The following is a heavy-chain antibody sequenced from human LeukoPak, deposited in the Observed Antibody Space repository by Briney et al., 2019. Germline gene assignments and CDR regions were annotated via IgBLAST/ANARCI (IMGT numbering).Heavy chain of an antibody. J-gene: IGHJ4*02. V-gene: IGHV6-1*01. CDR1: GDSVSSSTTG. Sequence: SQTLSLTCTISGDSVSSSTTGWNWIRQSPSRGLEWLGRTYYKSSWSYDYAVSVKSRITVYPDTSKNQFSLLLNSVTPKDTAVYYCARGYLNGGFDSWGQGTLVTVSS. CDR3: ARGYLNGGFDS. D-gene: IGHD1-1*01. CDR2: TYYKSSWSY.